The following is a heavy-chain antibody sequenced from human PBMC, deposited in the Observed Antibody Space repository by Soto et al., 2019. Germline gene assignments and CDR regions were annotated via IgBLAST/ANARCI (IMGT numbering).Heavy chain of an antibody. CDR2: IYYSGST. CDR1: GGSITNFH. CDR3: AAYDSEGYCDY. Sequence: SETLSLTCTVSGGSITNFHWSWIRQPPGKGLEWIGYIYYSGSTNYNPSLKSRVTMSIDTSKNQLSLKLISVTAADTAAYYCAAYDSEGYCDYWGQGALVTVSS. D-gene: IGHD3-22*01. V-gene: IGHV4-59*01. J-gene: IGHJ4*02.